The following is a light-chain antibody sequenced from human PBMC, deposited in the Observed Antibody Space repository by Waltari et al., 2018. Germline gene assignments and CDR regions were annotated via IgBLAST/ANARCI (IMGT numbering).Light chain of an antibody. CDR2: LGS. Sequence: DSVMTQSTLSLPVTPGEPASIPCRSSQSLLHSNGYNYLDRYLQKPGQSPQLLIYLGSNRASGVPDRFSGSGSGTDFTLKISRVEAEDVVVYYYMQALQTPLFGQGTRLEIK. CDR3: MQALQTPL. V-gene: IGKV2-28*01. CDR1: QSLLHSNGYNY. J-gene: IGKJ5*01.